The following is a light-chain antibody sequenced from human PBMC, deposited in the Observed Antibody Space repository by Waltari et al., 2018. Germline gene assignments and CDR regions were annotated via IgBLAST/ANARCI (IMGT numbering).Light chain of an antibody. V-gene: IGKV4-1*01. CDR3: QQYYSSPRT. CDR2: WAS. CDR1: QSVLYSSNNKYY. Sequence: DIVMTQSPDSLAVSLGERATINCKSSQSVLYSSNNKYYLAWYQNKPGQPPKLLIYWASLRESGVPDRFSGSGSGTDFTLTISSLQAEDVAVYYCQQYYSSPRTFGQGTKVEIK. J-gene: IGKJ1*01.